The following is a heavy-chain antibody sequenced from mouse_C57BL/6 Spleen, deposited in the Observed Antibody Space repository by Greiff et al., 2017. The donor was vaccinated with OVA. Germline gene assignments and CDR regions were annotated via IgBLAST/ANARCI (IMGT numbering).Heavy chain of an antibody. CDR1: GYAFSSYW. CDR2: IYPGDGDT. V-gene: IGHV1-80*01. D-gene: IGHD1-1*01. J-gene: IGHJ2*01. Sequence: VQLQESGAELVKPGASVKISCKASGYAFSSYWMNWVKQRPGKGLEWIGQIYPGDGDTNYNGKFKGKATLTADKSSSTAYMQLSSLTSEDSAVYFCARSFYDCGSSYSYWGQGTTLTVSS. CDR3: ARSFYDCGSSYSY.